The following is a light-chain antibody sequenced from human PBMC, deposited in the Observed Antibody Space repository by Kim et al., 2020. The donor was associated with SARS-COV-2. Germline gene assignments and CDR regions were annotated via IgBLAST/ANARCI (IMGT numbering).Light chain of an antibody. Sequence: EIVLTQCPGTLSLSPGDRATLSCRASQSVASNHLAWFQQKPGQAPRLLIYGTSSRAPAIPDRFSASGSGTDFTLTISRLEPEDFAIYYCQQYDRPPYTFGQGTKLEI. CDR3: QQYDRPPYT. J-gene: IGKJ2*01. CDR1: QSVASNH. V-gene: IGKV3-20*01. CDR2: GTS.